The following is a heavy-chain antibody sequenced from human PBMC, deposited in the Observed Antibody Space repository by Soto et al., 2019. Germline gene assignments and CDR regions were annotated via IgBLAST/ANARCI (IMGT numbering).Heavy chain of an antibody. CDR2: IQYNGYS. CDR3: ARRGFGSLHGLVDV. J-gene: IGHJ6*02. Sequence: QVQLQESGPGLVKPSETLSLTCTVSGGSITNYYCSWFRQPPGKGLEWIGYIQYNGYSAYNLSLKRRVTMPMDTSQAQFSLMLESVTATDTAVYYCARRGFGSLHGLVDVWGQGTTVIVSS. D-gene: IGHD3-10*01. V-gene: IGHV4-59*08. CDR1: GGSITNYY.